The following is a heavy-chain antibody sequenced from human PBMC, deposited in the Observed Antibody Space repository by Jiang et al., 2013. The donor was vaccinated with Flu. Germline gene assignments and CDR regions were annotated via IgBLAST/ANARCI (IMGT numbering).Heavy chain of an antibody. CDR3: ATDSDYSNYAGGSLIR. J-gene: IGHJ4*02. CDR1: GYTLTELS. V-gene: IGHV1-24*01. CDR2: FDPEDGET. Sequence: GAEVKKPGASVKVSCKVSGYTLTELSMHWVRQAPGKGLEWMGGFDPEDGETIYAQKFQGRVTMTEDTSTDTAYMELSSLRSEDTAVYYCATDSDYSNYAGGSLIRWGQGTLVTVSS. D-gene: IGHD4-11*01.